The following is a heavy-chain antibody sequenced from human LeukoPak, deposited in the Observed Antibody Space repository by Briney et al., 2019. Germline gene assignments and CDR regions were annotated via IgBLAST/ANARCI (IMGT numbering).Heavy chain of an antibody. D-gene: IGHD3-22*01. CDR2: INHSGST. J-gene: IGHJ4*02. CDR3: AREGSGYSFDY. CDR1: GGSFSGYY. Sequence: PSETLSLTCAVYGGSFSGYYWSWIRQPPGKGLEWIGEINHSGSTNYNPSLKGRVTISVDTSKNQFSLKLSSVTAADTAVYYCAREGSGYSFDYWGQGTLVTVSS. V-gene: IGHV4-34*01.